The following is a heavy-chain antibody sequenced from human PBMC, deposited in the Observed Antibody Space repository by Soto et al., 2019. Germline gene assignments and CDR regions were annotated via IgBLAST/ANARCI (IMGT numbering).Heavy chain of an antibody. CDR3: AKDALAYYDFWY. D-gene: IGHD3-3*01. J-gene: IGHJ4*02. Sequence: PXGSLRLSCAASGLTFSSYAMSWVRQAPGKGLEWVSHISNSGRSTKYADSVKGRFTISRDNSKNTLYLQMNSLRAEDTAIYYCAKDALAYYDFWYWGQGTLVTVSS. CDR1: GLTFSSYA. V-gene: IGHV3-23*01. CDR2: ISNSGRST.